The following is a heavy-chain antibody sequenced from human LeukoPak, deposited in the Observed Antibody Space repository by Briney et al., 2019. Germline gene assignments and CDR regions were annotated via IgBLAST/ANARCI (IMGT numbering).Heavy chain of an antibody. D-gene: IGHD4-17*01. V-gene: IGHV1-8*01. CDR3: ARSLTVTTRPAGY. CDR1: GYTFTSYD. Sequence: ASVKVSCKASGYTFTSYDINWVRQATGQGLEWMGWMDPNGGNSEYAQKFQGRVTMTRNTSISTAYMELSGLRSEDTAIYYCARSLTVTTRPAGYWGQGTLVTVSS. J-gene: IGHJ4*02. CDR2: MDPNGGNS.